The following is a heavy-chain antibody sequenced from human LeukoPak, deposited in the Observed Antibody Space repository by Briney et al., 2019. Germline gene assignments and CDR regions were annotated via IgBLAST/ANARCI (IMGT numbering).Heavy chain of an antibody. V-gene: IGHV4-39*01. CDR2: IYYTGDT. D-gene: IGHD6-19*01. Sequence: SETLSLTCTVSGGSISSDRYYWGWIRQSPGKGLEWIGSIYYTGDTYYNPSLKSRATISVDTSKNQFSLRLNSVTAADTTVYYCTSLITVAGRPYSDYWGQGTLVTVSS. J-gene: IGHJ4*02. CDR3: TSLITVAGRPYSDY. CDR1: GGSISSDRYY.